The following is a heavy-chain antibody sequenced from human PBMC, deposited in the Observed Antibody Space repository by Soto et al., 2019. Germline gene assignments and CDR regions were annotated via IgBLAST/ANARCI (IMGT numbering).Heavy chain of an antibody. J-gene: IGHJ1*01. D-gene: IGHD6-13*01. CDR2: INWNSGSI. V-gene: IGHV3-9*01. Sequence: GGSLRLSCAASGFTFDDYAMHWVRQVPGKGLEWVSGINWNSGSIGYGDSVKGRFAISRDNAKNPLHLQMNSLSAEDTAFYYCVKDESINWYSGHFRHWGQGTLVTVSS. CDR3: VKDESINWYSGHFRH. CDR1: GFTFDDYA.